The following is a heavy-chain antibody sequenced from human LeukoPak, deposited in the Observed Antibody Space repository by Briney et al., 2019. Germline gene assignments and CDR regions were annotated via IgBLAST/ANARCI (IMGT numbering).Heavy chain of an antibody. Sequence: ASVKVSCKVSGYTLTELSMHWVRQAPGKGLEWMGGFDPEDGETIYAQKFQGRVTMTEDTSTDTAYMELSSLRSEDTAVYYCATVRYLYSLAARRDDAFDIWGQGTMVTVSS. CDR3: ATVRYLYSLAARRDDAFDI. D-gene: IGHD6-6*01. J-gene: IGHJ3*02. CDR2: FDPEDGET. V-gene: IGHV1-24*01. CDR1: GYTLTELS.